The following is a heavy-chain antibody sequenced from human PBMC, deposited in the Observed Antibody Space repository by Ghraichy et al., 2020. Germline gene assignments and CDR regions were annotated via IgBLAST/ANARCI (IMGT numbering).Heavy chain of an antibody. V-gene: IGHV3-48*02. D-gene: IGHD4-23*01. CDR1: GFSFSSYS. CDR3: ARGSKVVRLFYYDGMDV. Sequence: ETLSLTCVVSGFSFSSYSMNWVRQSPGKGLEWVSYITSSGSFKSYAESVKGRFTISRDNAHNSLYLQMNSLRDDDTAVYFCARGSKVVRLFYYDGMDVWGQGTTVTVSS. J-gene: IGHJ6*02. CDR2: ITSSGSFK.